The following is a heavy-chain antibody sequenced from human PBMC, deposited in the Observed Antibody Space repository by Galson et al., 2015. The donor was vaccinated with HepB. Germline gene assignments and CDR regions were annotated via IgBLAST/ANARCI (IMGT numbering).Heavy chain of an antibody. CDR2: ISSSGSTI. Sequence: SLRLSCAASGFTFSDYYMSWIRQAPGKGLEWVSYISSSGSTIYYADSAKGRFTISRDDSKNTVYLQMNSLETEDTAVYYCTTCSGGECYPFDSWGQGTLVTVSS. D-gene: IGHD2-8*02. V-gene: IGHV3-11*01. CDR3: TTCSGGECYPFDS. CDR1: GFTFSDYY. J-gene: IGHJ4*02.